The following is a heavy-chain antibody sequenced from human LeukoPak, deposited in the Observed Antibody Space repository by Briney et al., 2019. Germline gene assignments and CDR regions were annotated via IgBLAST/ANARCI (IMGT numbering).Heavy chain of an antibody. CDR1: GGSIRSSYYY. CDR2: IYYSGST. Sequence: KPSETLSLTCTVSGGSIRSSYYYWSWIRQPPGKGLEWIGYIYYSGSTNYNPSLKSRVTMSVDTSKNQFSLKLSSVTATDTAVYYCARGSYGDYWGQGILVTVSS. CDR3: ARGSYGDY. D-gene: IGHD1-26*01. J-gene: IGHJ4*02. V-gene: IGHV4-61*01.